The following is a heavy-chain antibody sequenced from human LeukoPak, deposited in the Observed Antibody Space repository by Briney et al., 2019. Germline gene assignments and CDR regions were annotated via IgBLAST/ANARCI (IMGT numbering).Heavy chain of an antibody. J-gene: IGHJ4*02. D-gene: IGHD3-3*01. CDR3: ARSGGGLGYYDFWSGYSAPFDY. V-gene: IGHV4-59*12. Sequence: SETLSLTCTVSDGAIAGYSWSWIRQAPGKGLEWIGYIYYSGDTNYNPSLQSRVTVSVDTSKNQFSLKLSSVTAADTAVYYCARSGGGLGYYDFWSGYSAPFDYWGQGTLVTVSS. CDR1: DGAIAGYS. CDR2: IYYSGDT.